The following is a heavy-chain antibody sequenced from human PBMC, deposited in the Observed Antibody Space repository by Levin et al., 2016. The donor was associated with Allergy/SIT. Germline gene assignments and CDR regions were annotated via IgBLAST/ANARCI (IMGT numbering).Heavy chain of an antibody. CDR2: ISSNGGST. Sequence: GSLKISCSASGFTFSSYAMHWVRQAPGKGLEYVSAISSNGGSTYYADSVKGRFTISRDNSKNTLYLQMSSLRAEDTAVYYCVKGEGSSSPYFDYWGQGTLVTVSS. D-gene: IGHD6-13*01. CDR1: GFTFSSYA. J-gene: IGHJ4*02. CDR3: VKGEGSSSPYFDY. V-gene: IGHV3-64D*06.